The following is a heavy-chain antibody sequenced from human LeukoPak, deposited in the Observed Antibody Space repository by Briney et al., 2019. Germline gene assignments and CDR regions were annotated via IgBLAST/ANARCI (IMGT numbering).Heavy chain of an antibody. CDR2: VHHTGRA. CDR3: AREPDA. J-gene: IGHJ5*02. Sequence: SETLSLTCTVSGDSISGSNYHWGWIRQPPGKGLEWLGTVHHTGRAFYNPSLRGRTIVSVDTSKNEFSLKLTSVTAADTAVYYCAREPDARGQGILVIVSS. V-gene: IGHV4-39*07. CDR1: GDSISGSNYH.